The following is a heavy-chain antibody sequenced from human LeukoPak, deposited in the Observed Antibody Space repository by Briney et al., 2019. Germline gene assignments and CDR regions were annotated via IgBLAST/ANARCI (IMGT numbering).Heavy chain of an antibody. V-gene: IGHV3-7*01. CDR3: ARDSLLRYYFDY. J-gene: IGHJ4*02. Sequence: PGGSLRLSCAAPGFTFSNYWMSWVRQAPGKGLEWVANIKQDGSEKYYVDSVKGRFTISRDNAKNSLYLQMNSLRAEDTAVYYCARDSLLRYYFDYWGQGTLVTVSS. D-gene: IGHD4-17*01. CDR1: GFTFSNYW. CDR2: IKQDGSEK.